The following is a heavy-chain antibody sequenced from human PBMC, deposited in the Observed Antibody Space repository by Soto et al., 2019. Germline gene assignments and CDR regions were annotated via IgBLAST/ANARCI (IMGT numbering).Heavy chain of an antibody. V-gene: IGHV1-69*13. CDR3: AGGGSLYDSRGYYYHY. CDR2: IIPIFGTA. J-gene: IGHJ4*02. CDR1: GGTFSRYA. D-gene: IGHD3-22*01. Sequence: SVEVSCKASGGTFSRYAINCVRQAPGQGLEGMGGIIPIFGTADYAQKFQGRVTITADACTNTGYMELRSLISEDTAVYYCAGGGSLYDSRGYYYHYWGQGPLITVSS.